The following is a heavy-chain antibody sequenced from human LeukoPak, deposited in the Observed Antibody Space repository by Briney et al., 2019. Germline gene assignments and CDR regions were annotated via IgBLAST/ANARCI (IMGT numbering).Heavy chain of an antibody. D-gene: IGHD6-13*01. CDR1: GGSISSGSYY. Sequence: SETLSLTCTVSGGSISSGSYYWSWIRQPAGKGLEWIGRIFTTGSTNYNPSLKSRVTISVDTSKNQFSLKLSSVTAADTAVYYCARVAWAAAEDYWGQGTLVTVSS. V-gene: IGHV4-61*02. CDR3: ARVAWAAAEDY. J-gene: IGHJ4*02. CDR2: IFTTGST.